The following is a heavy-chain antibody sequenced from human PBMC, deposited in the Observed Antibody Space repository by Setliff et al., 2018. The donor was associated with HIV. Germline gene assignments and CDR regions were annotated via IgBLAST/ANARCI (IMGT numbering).Heavy chain of an antibody. J-gene: IGHJ4*02. CDR1: GDSISSYL. V-gene: IGHV4-59*04. CDR3: AREIPYSYGGRGHPL. CDR2: IYYSGST. D-gene: IGHD3-22*01. Sequence: SETLSLTCTVSGDSISSYLWSWIRQSPGKGLEWIGYIYYSGSTNYNPSLKSRVTMSIDTSRNQFSLTVSSVTAADTAVYYCAREIPYSYGGRGHPLWGQGTLVTVSS.